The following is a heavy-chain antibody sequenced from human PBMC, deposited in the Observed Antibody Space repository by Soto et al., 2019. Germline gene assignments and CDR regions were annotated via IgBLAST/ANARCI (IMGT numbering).Heavy chain of an antibody. V-gene: IGHV4-4*02. Sequence: SETLSLTCAVSGVSISSSDWWTWVRQPPGKGLEWLGEIYHGVGANHNPSLKSRVSISLDTSKNQFSLRLTSVTPADTAVYYCARDEEVNYSDYGGSDYYHGMDVWGQGTTVTVSS. D-gene: IGHD4-17*01. CDR3: ARDEEVNYSDYGGSDYYHGMDV. CDR2: IYHGVGA. J-gene: IGHJ6*02. CDR1: GVSISSSDW.